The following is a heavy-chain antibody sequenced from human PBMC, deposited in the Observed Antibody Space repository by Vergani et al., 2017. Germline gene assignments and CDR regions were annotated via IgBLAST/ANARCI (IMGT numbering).Heavy chain of an antibody. CDR3: ARLSGRTYYYDSSGYPAY. D-gene: IGHD3-22*01. CDR2: IIPIFGTA. Sequence: QVQLVQSGAEVKKPGSSVKVSCKASGGTFSSYAISWVRQAPGQGLEWMGGIIPIFGTANYAQKFQGRVTITADESTSTAYLQWSSLKASDTALYYCARLSGRTYYYDSSGYPAYWGQGTLVTVSS. CDR1: GGTFSSYA. J-gene: IGHJ4*02. V-gene: IGHV1-69*01.